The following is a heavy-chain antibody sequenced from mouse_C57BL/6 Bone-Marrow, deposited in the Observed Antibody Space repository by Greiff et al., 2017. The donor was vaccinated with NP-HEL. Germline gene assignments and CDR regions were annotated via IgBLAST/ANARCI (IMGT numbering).Heavy chain of an antibody. CDR2: INPSTGGT. CDR1: GYSFTGYY. D-gene: IGHD2-2*01. J-gene: IGHJ2*01. CDR3: ARSWLPYFDY. V-gene: IGHV1-42*01. Sequence: VQLKESGPELVKPGASVKISCKASGYSFTGYYMNWVKQSPEKSLEWIGEINPSTGGTTYNQKFKAKATLTVDKSSSTAYMQLKSLTSEDSAVYYCARSWLPYFDYWGQGTTLTVSS.